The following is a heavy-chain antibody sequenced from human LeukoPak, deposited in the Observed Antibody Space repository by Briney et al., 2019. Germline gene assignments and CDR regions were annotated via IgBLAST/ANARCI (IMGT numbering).Heavy chain of an antibody. CDR2: ISYDGSNK. CDR3: ARDRGYSYGSHPDY. Sequence: PGRSLRLSCAASGFTFSSYAKHWVRQAPGKGLEWVAVISYDGSNKYYADSVKDRFTISRDNSKNTLYLQMNSLRAEDTAVYYCARDRGYSYGSHPDYWGQGTLVTVSS. V-gene: IGHV3-30*04. J-gene: IGHJ4*02. D-gene: IGHD5-18*01. CDR1: GFTFSSYA.